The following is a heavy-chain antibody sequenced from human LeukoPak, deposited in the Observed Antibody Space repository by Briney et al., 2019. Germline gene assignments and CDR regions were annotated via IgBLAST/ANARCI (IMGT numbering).Heavy chain of an antibody. Sequence: GASVKVSCKASGYTFTSYAMNWVRQAPGQGLEWMGWINTHTGNPTYAQDFIGRFVFSLDTSVSTACLQISSLKAEDTAVYYCARDFTYYYYGMDVWGQGTTVTDSS. CDR1: GYTFTSYA. J-gene: IGHJ6*02. D-gene: IGHD2-21*01. V-gene: IGHV7-4-1*02. CDR2: INTHTGNP. CDR3: ARDFTYYYYGMDV.